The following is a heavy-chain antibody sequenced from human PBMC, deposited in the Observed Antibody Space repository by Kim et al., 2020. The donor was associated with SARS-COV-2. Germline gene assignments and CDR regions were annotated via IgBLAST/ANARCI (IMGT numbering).Heavy chain of an antibody. V-gene: IGHV4-34*01. D-gene: IGHD3-10*01. Sequence: SETLSLTCAVYGGSFSGFQWSWIRQTPGKGLEWIGEINDRGSTNYNTSLKSRVSISVDTSKKQFSLKLTSVTAADTAVYYCARGAPGHWGQGTLVTVSS. CDR2: INDRGST. CDR3: ARGAPGH. CDR1: GGSFSGFQ. J-gene: IGHJ4*02.